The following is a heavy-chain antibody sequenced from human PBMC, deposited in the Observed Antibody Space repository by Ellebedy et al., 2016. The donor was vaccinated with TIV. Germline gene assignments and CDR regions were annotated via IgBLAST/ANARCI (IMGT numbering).Heavy chain of an antibody. Sequence: SETLSLTXAVPGGSISSGNWWNWVRQSPGKGLEWIGEIHHSGSTNYNPSLESRVTISVDKSKNQFSLKLNSVTAADTAVYYCARDARYCGIGSSCYSFDYWGQGTLVTVSS. J-gene: IGHJ4*02. CDR2: IHHSGST. CDR1: GGSISSGNW. CDR3: ARDARYCGIGSSCYSFDY. V-gene: IGHV4-4*02. D-gene: IGHD2-15*01.